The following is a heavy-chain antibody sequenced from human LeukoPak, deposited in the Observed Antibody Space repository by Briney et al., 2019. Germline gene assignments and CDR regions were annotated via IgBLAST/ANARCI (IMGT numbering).Heavy chain of an antibody. CDR3: ARKDITGTAHDY. J-gene: IGHJ4*02. CDR1: GYTFTSYD. CDR2: MDPNSGNT. Sequence: GASMKVSCKASGYTFTSYDINWVRQATGQGLEWMGWMDPNSGNTGYAQKFQDRVTMTRNTSISTAYMELSSLRSEDTAVYYCARKDITGTAHDYWGQGTLVTVSS. D-gene: IGHD1-20*01. V-gene: IGHV1-8*01.